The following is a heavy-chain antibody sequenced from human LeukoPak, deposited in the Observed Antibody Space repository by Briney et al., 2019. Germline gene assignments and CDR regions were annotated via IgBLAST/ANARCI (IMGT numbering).Heavy chain of an antibody. D-gene: IGHD6-13*01. V-gene: IGHV4-59*01. J-gene: IGHJ4*02. CDR1: GGSISSYY. CDR3: ASGEAPRSSSWYGHFDY. Sequence: SETLSLTCTVSGGSISSYYWSWIRQPPGKGLEWIGYIYYSGSTNYNPSLKSRVTISVDTSKNQFSLKLSSVTAADTAVYYCASGEAPRSSSWYGHFDYWGQGTLVTVSS. CDR2: IYYSGST.